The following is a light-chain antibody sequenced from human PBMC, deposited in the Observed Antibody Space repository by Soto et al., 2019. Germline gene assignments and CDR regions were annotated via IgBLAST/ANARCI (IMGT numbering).Light chain of an antibody. CDR2: AAS. J-gene: IGKJ2*01. CDR3: LQHYNFPYT. V-gene: IGKV1-6*01. CDR1: QGIRSD. Sequence: AIQMTQSPSSLSASVGDIVTITCRASQGIRSDLCLYQQRPGKAPKLLIYAASSLQSGVPSRFSGVGSGTDSTITINSLQPDDFATYYCLQHYNFPYTFGQGTKLEIK.